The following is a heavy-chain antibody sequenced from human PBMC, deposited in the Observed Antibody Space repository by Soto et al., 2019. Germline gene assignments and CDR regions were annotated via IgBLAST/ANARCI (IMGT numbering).Heavy chain of an antibody. CDR1: GDSVTNNKR. J-gene: IGHJ4*02. Sequence: QVQLQESGPGLVKPSGTLSLTSSVSGDSVTNNKRGRSASQPPGKAPEWIGEVHHSGSIHYIASLVGRANVCVAKAKGQCSLPLSSVSGAVTVLYFCAKHDNMTLGSQDLDSWGPGTLVTVSS. D-gene: IGHD1-1*01. V-gene: IGHV4-4*02. CDR3: AKHDNMTLGSQDLDS. CDR2: VHHSGSI.